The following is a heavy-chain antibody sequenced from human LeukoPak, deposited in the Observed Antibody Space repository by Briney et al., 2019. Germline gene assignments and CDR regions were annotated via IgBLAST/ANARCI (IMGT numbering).Heavy chain of an antibody. V-gene: IGHV4-59*12. CDR3: ARSPPRGYCSSTSCARRAFFDY. D-gene: IGHD2-2*01. CDR1: GGSISSYY. Sequence: SETLSLTCTVSGGSISSYYWSWIRQSPGKGLEWIGYIYYSGSTNYNPSLKSRVTISVDTSKNQFSLKLSSVTAADTAVYYCARSPPRGYCSSTSCARRAFFDYWGQGTLVTVSS. CDR2: IYYSGST. J-gene: IGHJ4*02.